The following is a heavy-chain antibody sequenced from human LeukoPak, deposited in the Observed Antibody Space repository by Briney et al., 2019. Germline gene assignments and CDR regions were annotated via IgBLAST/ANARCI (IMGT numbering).Heavy chain of an antibody. V-gene: IGHV1-69*13. CDR1: GGTFISYA. J-gene: IGHJ6*03. Sequence: ASVKVSCKASGGTFISYAISWVRQAPGQGLEWMGGIIPIFGTANYAQKFQGRVTITADESTSTAYMELSSLRSEDTAVYYCARASSKGRYYYYYMDVWGKGTTVTISS. CDR2: IIPIFGTA. CDR3: ARASSKGRYYYYYMDV. D-gene: IGHD2-2*01.